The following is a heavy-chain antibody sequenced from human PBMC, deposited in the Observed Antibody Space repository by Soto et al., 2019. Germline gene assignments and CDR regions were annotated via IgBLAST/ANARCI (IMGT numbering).Heavy chain of an antibody. D-gene: IGHD6-19*01. V-gene: IGHV4-39*01. CDR3: ARQSTGWDNLDY. Sequence: QLQLQESGPGLVKPSETLSLTCTVSGGSISSSRFYWGWIRQPPEKGLEWIGSIFYSGRTYYNPSLKSRVTISVDTSKNHFSLMLNSVTAADTAVYFCARQSTGWDNLDYWGQGTLVTVSS. CDR2: IFYSGRT. J-gene: IGHJ4*02. CDR1: GGSISSSRFY.